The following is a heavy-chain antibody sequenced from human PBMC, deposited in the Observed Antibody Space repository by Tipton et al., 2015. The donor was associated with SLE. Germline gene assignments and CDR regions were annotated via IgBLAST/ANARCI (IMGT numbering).Heavy chain of an antibody. D-gene: IGHD3-10*01. CDR1: GFTFSSYA. CDR3: AKGRGVRGVTLPFDY. V-gene: IGHV3-23*01. CDR2: ISGSGGST. Sequence: SLRLSCAAPGFTFSSYAMSWVRQAPGKGLEWVSAISGSGGSTYYADSVKGRFTISRDNSKNTLYLQMNSLRAEDTAVYYCAKGRGVRGVTLPFDYWGQGTLVTVSS. J-gene: IGHJ4*02.